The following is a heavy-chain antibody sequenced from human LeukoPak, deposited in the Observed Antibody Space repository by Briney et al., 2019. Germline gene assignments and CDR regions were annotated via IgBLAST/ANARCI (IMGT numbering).Heavy chain of an antibody. V-gene: IGHV3-7*01. D-gene: IGHD3-10*01. CDR2: IKKDGSEK. Sequence: GGSLRLSCAASGFTFSSYFMSWVRQAPGKGLEWVANIKKDGSEKYYVDSVKGRFTISRDNAKKSLYLQMNSLRAEDTAVYYCAKRSMVRGVQFDAFDLWGQGTIVTVSS. CDR1: GFTFSSYF. CDR3: AKRSMVRGVQFDAFDL. J-gene: IGHJ3*01.